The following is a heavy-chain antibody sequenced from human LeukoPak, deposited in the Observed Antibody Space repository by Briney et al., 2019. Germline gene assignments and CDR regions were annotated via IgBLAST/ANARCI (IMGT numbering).Heavy chain of an antibody. D-gene: IGHD6-19*01. CDR2: ITVTSTYI. Sequence: GGSLRLSCTASGFTFCNYNMNWVRQAPGKGLEWVSSITVTSTYIYYADSVKGRFTISRDNSKNSLDLQMNSLRTEDTALYYCAKDDENSGLSVYWGQGTLVTVSS. CDR1: GFTFCNYN. CDR3: AKDDENSGLSVY. J-gene: IGHJ4*02. V-gene: IGHV3-21*04.